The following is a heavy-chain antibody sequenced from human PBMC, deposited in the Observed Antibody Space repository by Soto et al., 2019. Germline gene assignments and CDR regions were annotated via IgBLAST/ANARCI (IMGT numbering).Heavy chain of an antibody. CDR2: IYYSGST. D-gene: IGHD5-18*01. CDR3: ARLVWSYGTWFDP. V-gene: IGHV4-59*08. J-gene: IGHJ5*02. CDR1: GGSISSYY. Sequence: SETLSLTCTVSGGSISSYYWSWIRQPPGKGLERIGYIYYSGSTNYNPSLKSRVTISVDTSKNQFSLKLSSVTAADTAVYYCARLVWSYGTWFDPWGQGTLVTVSS.